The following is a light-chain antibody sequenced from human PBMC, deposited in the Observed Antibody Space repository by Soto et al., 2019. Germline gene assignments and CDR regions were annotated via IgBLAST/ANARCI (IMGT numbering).Light chain of an antibody. J-gene: IGLJ1*01. V-gene: IGLV2-14*01. CDR3: SSYTSRSTLV. Sequence: QSVLTQPASVSGSPGQSITISCTGTSSDVGNYNYVSWYQQHPGKAPKLMIYEVTNRPSGVSNRFSGSKSGNTASLTISGLQAEDEADYYCSSYTSRSTLVFGTGTKVTVL. CDR2: EVT. CDR1: SSDVGNYNY.